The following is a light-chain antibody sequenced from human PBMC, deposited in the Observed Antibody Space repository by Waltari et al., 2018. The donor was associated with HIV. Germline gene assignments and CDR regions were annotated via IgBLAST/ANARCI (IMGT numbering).Light chain of an antibody. J-gene: IGLJ2*01. CDR1: NIGSKN. CDR3: QVWDSGVI. V-gene: IGLV3-9*01. CDR2: RDT. Sequence: SYVLTQPLSVSVALGQTARIPCGGNNIGSKNVNWCQQKTGQAPVLLIYRDTSRPSGIPARFSGSNSGNTATLTISRAQAGDEATYYCQVWDSGVIFGGGTKLTVL.